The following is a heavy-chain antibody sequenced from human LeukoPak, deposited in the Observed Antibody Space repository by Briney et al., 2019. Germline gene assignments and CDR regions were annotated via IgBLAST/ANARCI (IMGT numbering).Heavy chain of an antibody. CDR2: IYYSGST. CDR1: GGSISSGGHY. Sequence: SQTLSLTCTVSGGSISSGGHYWSWIRQPPGKGLEWIGYIYYSGSTYYNPSLKSRVTISVDTSKNQFSLKLSSVTAADTAVYYCAREERGWWFFDYWGQGTLVTVSS. D-gene: IGHD6-19*01. CDR3: AREERGWWFFDY. V-gene: IGHV4-30-4*08. J-gene: IGHJ4*02.